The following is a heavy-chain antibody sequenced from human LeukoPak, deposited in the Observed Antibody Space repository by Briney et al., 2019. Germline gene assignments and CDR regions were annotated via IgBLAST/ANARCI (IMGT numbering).Heavy chain of an antibody. J-gene: IGHJ4*02. D-gene: IGHD2-15*01. CDR2: INPNSGGT. CDR1: GYTFTGYY. CDR3: ARDSDIVVVVAATQNY. V-gene: IGHV1-2*02. Sequence: GASVKVSCKASGYTFTGYYMHWVRQAPGQGLEWMGWINPNSGGTNYAQKFQGRVTMTRDTSISTAYMELSRLRSDDTAVYYCARDSDIVVVVAATQNYWGQGTLVTVSS.